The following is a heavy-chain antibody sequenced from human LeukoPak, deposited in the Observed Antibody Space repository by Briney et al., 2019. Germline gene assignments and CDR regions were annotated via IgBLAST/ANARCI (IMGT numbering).Heavy chain of an antibody. V-gene: IGHV1-2*02. CDR3: ARICGGDCYDAFDI. D-gene: IGHD2-21*01. CDR1: GYTFTGYY. J-gene: IGHJ3*02. Sequence: GASVKVSCKASGYTFTGYYMHWVRQAPGQGLEWMGWINPNSGGTNYAQKFQGRVTKTRDTSISTAYMELSRLRSDDTAVYYCARICGGDCYDAFDIWGQGTMVTVSS. CDR2: INPNSGGT.